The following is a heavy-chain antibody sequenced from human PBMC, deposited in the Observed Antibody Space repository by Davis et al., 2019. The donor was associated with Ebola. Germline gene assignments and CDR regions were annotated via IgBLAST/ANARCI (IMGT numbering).Heavy chain of an antibody. CDR1: GGTFSSYA. CDR3: ARDTTTVVTGWFDP. V-gene: IGHV1-2*04. D-gene: IGHD4-23*01. CDR2: INPNSGGT. Sequence: ASVKVSCKASGGTFSSYAISWVRQAPGHGLEWMGWINPNSGGTNYAQKFQGWVTMTRDTSISTAYMELSRLRSDDTAVYYCARDTTTVVTGWFDPWGQGTLVTVSS. J-gene: IGHJ5*02.